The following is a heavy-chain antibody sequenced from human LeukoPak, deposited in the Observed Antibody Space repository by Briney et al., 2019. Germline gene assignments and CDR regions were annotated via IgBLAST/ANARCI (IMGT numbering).Heavy chain of an antibody. CDR3: ARGSRDTAMATDY. Sequence: PGRSLRLSCAASKFTFSSYTMHWVRQAPGKGLDWVAVISYDGRNKYYGGSVKGRFTISRDNSKNTLYLQMNSLRPEDTAIYYCARGSRDTAMATDYWGQGTLVTVSS. J-gene: IGHJ4*02. CDR1: KFTFSSYT. CDR2: ISYDGRNK. D-gene: IGHD5-18*01. V-gene: IGHV3-30*04.